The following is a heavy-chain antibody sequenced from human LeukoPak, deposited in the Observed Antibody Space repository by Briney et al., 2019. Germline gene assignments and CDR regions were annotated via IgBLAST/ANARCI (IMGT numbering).Heavy chain of an antibody. D-gene: IGHD6-19*01. CDR2: INTNTGNP. CDR3: ASQGWLAPYYYYYMDV. V-gene: IGHV7-4-1*02. CDR1: GYTFTSYA. Sequence: ASVKVSCKASGYTFTSYAMNWVRQAPGQGLEWMGWINTNTGNPTYAQGFTGRFVFSLDTSVSTAYLQISSLKAEDTAVYYCASQGWLAPYYYYYMDVWGKGTTVTVSS. J-gene: IGHJ6*03.